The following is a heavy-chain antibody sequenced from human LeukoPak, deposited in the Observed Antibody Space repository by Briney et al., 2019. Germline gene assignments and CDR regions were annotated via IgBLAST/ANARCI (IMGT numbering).Heavy chain of an antibody. Sequence: SGPTLVNPTQTLTLTCTFSGFSLNTFRAGVGWFRQPPGKALEWLGIIYWNDDKRYSPSLKSRVTITKDTSKNQVVLTVTNMDPVDTATYFCAHTRSYYASGTYSDWGQGALVTVSS. V-gene: IGHV2-5*01. J-gene: IGHJ4*02. D-gene: IGHD3-10*01. CDR3: AHTRSYYASGTYSD. CDR1: GFSLNTFRAG. CDR2: IYWNDDK.